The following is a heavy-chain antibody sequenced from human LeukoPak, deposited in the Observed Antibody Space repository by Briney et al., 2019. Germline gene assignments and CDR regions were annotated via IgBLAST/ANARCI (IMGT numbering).Heavy chain of an antibody. Sequence: GGSLRLYCAASGFTFSSYSMNWVRQAPGKGLEWVGRIKSKTDGGTTDYAAPVKGRFTISRDDSKNTLYLQMKSLKAEDTAVYYCTTAVAGYWGQGTLVTVSS. CDR3: TTAVAGY. CDR1: GFTFSSYS. V-gene: IGHV3-15*01. J-gene: IGHJ4*02. CDR2: IKSKTDGGTT.